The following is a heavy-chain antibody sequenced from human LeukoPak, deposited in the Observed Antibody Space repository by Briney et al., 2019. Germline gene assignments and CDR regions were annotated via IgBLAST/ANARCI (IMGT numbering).Heavy chain of an antibody. V-gene: IGHV1-69*13. CDR2: IIPIFGTA. D-gene: IGHD1-26*01. CDR3: ASAPPSGGATGYYFDY. J-gene: IGHJ4*02. CDR1: GGTFSSYA. Sequence: GASVKVSCKASGGTFSSYAISWVRQAPGQGLEWMGGIIPIFGTANYAQKFQGRVTITADEYTSTAYMELRSLRSEDTAMYYCASAPPSGGATGYYFDYWGQGTLVTVSS.